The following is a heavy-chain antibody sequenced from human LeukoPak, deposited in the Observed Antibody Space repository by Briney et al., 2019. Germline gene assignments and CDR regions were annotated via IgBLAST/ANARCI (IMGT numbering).Heavy chain of an antibody. CDR3: AKGVRYFEWLWWCMDV. D-gene: IGHD3-9*01. CDR2: ISGGGDNT. CDR1: GFTFTSYA. V-gene: IGHV3-23*01. Sequence: PGGSLRLSCAASGFTFTSYAMSWVRQAPGKGLEWVSSISGGGDNTHYADSVKGRFTVSRDNSENTLYLQMNSLRAEDTAVYYCAKGVRYFEWLWWCMDVWGKGTTVTVSS. J-gene: IGHJ6*03.